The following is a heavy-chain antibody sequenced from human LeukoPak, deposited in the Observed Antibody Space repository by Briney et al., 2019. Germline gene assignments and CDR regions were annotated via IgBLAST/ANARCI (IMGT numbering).Heavy chain of an antibody. V-gene: IGHV3-33*01. CDR2: MWYDGSNK. Sequence: GRSLRLSCAASGFTFSSYGMHWVRQAPGKGLEWVAVMWYDGSNKYYADSVKGRFTISRDNSKNTLYLQMNSLRAEDTAVYYCARDGSNYGMDVWGQGTTVTVSS. CDR3: ARDGSNYGMDV. CDR1: GFTFSSYG. J-gene: IGHJ6*02. D-gene: IGHD4-11*01.